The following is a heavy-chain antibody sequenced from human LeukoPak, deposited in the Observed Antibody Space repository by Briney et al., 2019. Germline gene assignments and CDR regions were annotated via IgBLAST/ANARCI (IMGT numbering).Heavy chain of an antibody. J-gene: IGHJ4*02. CDR3: ADLYSL. CDR2: INHSGST. D-gene: IGHD2-21*01. CDR1: GGSFIAYY. Sequence: SETLSLTCAVYGGSFIAYYWSWIRQPPGKGLEWIGEINHSGSTNYNPPLKSRVSTSVNTSKNQFSLKVSSVTAADTAVYYCADLYSLGGQGTLVTVSS. V-gene: IGHV4-34*01.